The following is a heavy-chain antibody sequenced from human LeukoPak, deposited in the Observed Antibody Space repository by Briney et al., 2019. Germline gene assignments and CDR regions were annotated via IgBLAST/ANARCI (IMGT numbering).Heavy chain of an antibody. CDR2: IISNGGST. V-gene: IGHV3-64D*06. Sequence: GGSLGLSCSVSGFIFNNYAMYWVRQAPGKGLEYVSGIISNGGSTFYADSVKGRFTISRDNSKNTLYLQMSSLRAEDTAVYFCVKIYNYDSSGPFDYWGQGTPVTVSS. J-gene: IGHJ4*02. CDR1: GFIFNNYA. D-gene: IGHD3-22*01. CDR3: VKIYNYDSSGPFDY.